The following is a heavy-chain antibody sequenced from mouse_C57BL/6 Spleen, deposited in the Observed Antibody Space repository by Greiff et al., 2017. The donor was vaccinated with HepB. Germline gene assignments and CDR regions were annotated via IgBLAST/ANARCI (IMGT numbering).Heavy chain of an antibody. CDR2: IRNKANGYTT. D-gene: IGHD1-1*01. Sequence: ESGGGLVQPGGSLSLSCAASGSTFTDYYMSWVRQPPGKALEWLGFIRNKANGYTTEYSASVKGRFTISRDNSQSILYLQMHALRAEDSATYFCARYYYGSSYAWFAYWGQGTLVTVSA. J-gene: IGHJ3*01. CDR3: ARYYYGSSYAWFAY. CDR1: GSTFTDYY. V-gene: IGHV7-3*01.